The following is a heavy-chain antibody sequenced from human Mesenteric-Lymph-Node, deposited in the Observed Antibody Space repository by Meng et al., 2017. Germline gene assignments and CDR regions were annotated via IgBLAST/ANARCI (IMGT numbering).Heavy chain of an antibody. Sequence: SETLSLTCTVSGGSISSYYWSWIRQPPGKGLEWIGYIYYSGSTNYNPSLKSRVTISVDTSKNQFSLKLSSVTAADTAVYYCARGIAAAGLTDYWGQGTLVTVSS. CDR2: IYYSGST. V-gene: IGHV4-59*12. J-gene: IGHJ4*02. D-gene: IGHD6-13*01. CDR3: ARGIAAAGLTDY. CDR1: GGSISSYY.